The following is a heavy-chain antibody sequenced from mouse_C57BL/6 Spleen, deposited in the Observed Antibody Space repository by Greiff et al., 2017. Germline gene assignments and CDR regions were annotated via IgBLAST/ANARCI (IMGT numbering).Heavy chain of an antibody. J-gene: IGHJ3*01. CDR3: AGGGVYDGYCGGFAY. D-gene: IGHD2-3*01. CDR1: GYTFTSYG. V-gene: IGHV1-81*01. Sequence: QVQLQQSGAELARPGASVKLSCKASGYTFTSYGISWVKQRTGQGLEWIGEIYPRSGNTYYNEKFKGKATLTADKPSSTAYVELRSLTSEDSAVYFCAGGGVYDGYCGGFAYWGQGTLVTVSA. CDR2: IYPRSGNT.